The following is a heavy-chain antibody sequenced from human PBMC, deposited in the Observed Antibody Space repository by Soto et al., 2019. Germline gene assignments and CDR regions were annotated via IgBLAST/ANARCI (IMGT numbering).Heavy chain of an antibody. CDR2: IIPIFGTA. CDR1: GGTFSSYA. Sequence: QVQLVQSGAEVKKPGSSVKVSCKASGGTFSSYAISWVRQAPGQGLEWMGGIIPIFGTANYAQKFQGRVTITADESTITADMELSSLRSEDTAVYYCARVRPGYCSGGSCYRPFDYWGQGTLVTVSS. J-gene: IGHJ4*02. V-gene: IGHV1-69*01. CDR3: ARVRPGYCSGGSCYRPFDY. D-gene: IGHD2-15*01.